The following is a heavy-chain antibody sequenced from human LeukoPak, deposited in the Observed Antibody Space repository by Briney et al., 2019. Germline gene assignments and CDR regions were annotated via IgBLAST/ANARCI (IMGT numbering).Heavy chain of an antibody. J-gene: IGHJ4*02. CDR2: ISGDGGST. Sequence: GGSLRLSCAAPGXMFHDYAVHWVRQAPGKGLEWVSLISGDGGSTFYADSVKGRFTISRDNSKNSLYLQMNSLRSDDTTLYYCARESESSGWYDYWGQGTLVTVSS. CDR1: GXMFHDYA. CDR3: ARESESSGWYDY. V-gene: IGHV3-43*02. D-gene: IGHD6-19*01.